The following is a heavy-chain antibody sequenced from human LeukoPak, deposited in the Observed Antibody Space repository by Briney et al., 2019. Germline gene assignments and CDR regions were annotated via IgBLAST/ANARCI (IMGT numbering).Heavy chain of an antibody. CDR1: GFTFSSYA. J-gene: IGHJ4*02. D-gene: IGHD6-19*01. CDR2: ISSSSSYI. CDR3: ASSPYSSGWYLSGYYFDY. Sequence: GGSLRLSCAASGFTFSSYAMSWVRQAPGKGLEWVSSISSSSSYIYYADSVKGRFTISRDNSKNTLYLQMNSLRAEDTAVYYCASSPYSSGWYLSGYYFDYWGQGTLVTVSS. V-gene: IGHV3-23*01.